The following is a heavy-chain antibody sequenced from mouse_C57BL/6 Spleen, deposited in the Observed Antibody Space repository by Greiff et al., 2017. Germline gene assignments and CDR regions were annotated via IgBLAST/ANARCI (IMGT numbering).Heavy chain of an antibody. CDR2: ISSGSSTI. CDR3: ARGITLDV. Sequence: DVKLVESGGGLVKPGGSLKLSCAASGFTFSDYGMHWVRQAPEKGLEWVAYISSGSSTIYYADTVKGRFTISRDNAKNTLFLQMTSLRSEDTAMYYCARGITLDVWGTGTTVTVSS. J-gene: IGHJ1*03. V-gene: IGHV5-17*01. CDR1: GFTFSDYG. D-gene: IGHD2-4*01.